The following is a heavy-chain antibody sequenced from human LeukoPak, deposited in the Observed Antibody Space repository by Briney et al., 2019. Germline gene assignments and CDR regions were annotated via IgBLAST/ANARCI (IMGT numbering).Heavy chain of an antibody. D-gene: IGHD6-19*01. CDR3: ARGLMYSSGWYGGRYNWFDP. Sequence: PSETLSLTCTVSGYSISSGYYWGWIRQPPGKGLEWIGSIYHSGSTYYNPSLKSRVTISVDTSKNQFSLKLSSVTAADTAVYYCARGLMYSSGWYGGRYNWFDPWGQGTLVTVSS. CDR1: GYSISSGYY. CDR2: IYHSGST. V-gene: IGHV4-38-2*02. J-gene: IGHJ5*02.